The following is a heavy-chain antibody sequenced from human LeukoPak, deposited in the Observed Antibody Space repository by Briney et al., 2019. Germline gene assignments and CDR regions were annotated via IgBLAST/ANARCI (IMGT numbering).Heavy chain of an antibody. CDR3: ARDRGFYGAASYKEYFQH. CDR2: ISGSGENT. J-gene: IGHJ1*01. CDR1: GFTFSSYA. V-gene: IGHV3-23*01. D-gene: IGHD3-10*01. Sequence: GGSLRLSCGASGFTFSSYAMAWVRQAPGKGLEWVSTISGSGENTYFADSVKDRFTTSRDNSKNTLYLEMNSLRVADTAVYYCARDRGFYGAASYKEYFQHWGQGTLVSVSS.